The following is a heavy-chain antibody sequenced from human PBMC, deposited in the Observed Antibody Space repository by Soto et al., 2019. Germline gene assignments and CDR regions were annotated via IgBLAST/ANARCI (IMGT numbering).Heavy chain of an antibody. V-gene: IGHV4-59*01. Sequence: SETLSLTCTVSGASITNYYWTWIRQPPGKGLEWVGYMSNSGGTNSSPSLKSRITISVDTSKNQFSLKLSSVTAADTAVYYCARSPAYSYGVCDYWGQGTLVTVS. CDR2: MSNSGGT. CDR3: ARSPAYSYGVCDY. D-gene: IGHD2-21*02. J-gene: IGHJ4*02. CDR1: GASITNYY.